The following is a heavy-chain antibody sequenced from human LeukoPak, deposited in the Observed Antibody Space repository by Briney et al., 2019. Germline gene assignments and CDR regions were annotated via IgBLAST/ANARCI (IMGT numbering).Heavy chain of an antibody. J-gene: IGHJ5*02. CDR3: ARADGSSWYSPNWFDP. CDR1: GFTFSSYS. CDR2: ISSSSSYI. Sequence: GSLRLSCAASGFTFSSYSMNWVRQAPGKGLEWVSSISSSSSYIYYADSVKGRFTISRDNAKNSLYLQMNSLRAEDTAVYYCARADGSSWYSPNWFDPWGQGTLVTVSS. D-gene: IGHD6-13*01. V-gene: IGHV3-21*01.